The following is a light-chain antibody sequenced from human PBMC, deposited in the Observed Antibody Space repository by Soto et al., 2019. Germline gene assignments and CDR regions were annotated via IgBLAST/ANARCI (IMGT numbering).Light chain of an antibody. CDR3: QQYNTDSYT. J-gene: IGKJ2*01. Sequence: DIQMTQSPSTLSASVGDRVTITCRASQGISTWLAWYQQKPGKAPKLLIFDASSLGSGVPSRFSGSGSGTEFTLTISGLQPDDFATYNCQQYNTDSYTFGQGTKLEI. CDR2: DAS. V-gene: IGKV1-5*01. CDR1: QGISTW.